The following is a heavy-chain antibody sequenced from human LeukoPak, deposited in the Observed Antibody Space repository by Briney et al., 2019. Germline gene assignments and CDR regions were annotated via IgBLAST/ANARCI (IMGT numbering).Heavy chain of an antibody. V-gene: IGHV3-30*04. CDR3: ARAASRRVNSYYFDY. Sequence: GGSLRLSCAASGFTFSSSAMHWVRQAPGKGLEWVAVISYDGSNKYYADSVKGRFTISRDNSKNTVCLRMNSLRAEDTAVYYCARAASRRVNSYYFDYWGQGTLVTVSS. D-gene: IGHD5-24*01. CDR2: ISYDGSNK. CDR1: GFTFSSSA. J-gene: IGHJ4*02.